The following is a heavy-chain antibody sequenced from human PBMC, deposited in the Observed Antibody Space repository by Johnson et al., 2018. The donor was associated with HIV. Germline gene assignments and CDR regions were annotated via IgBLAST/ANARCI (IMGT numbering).Heavy chain of an antibody. CDR2: ISYDGSNK. CDR3: AKPLTKLELHAFDI. J-gene: IGHJ3*02. Sequence: QMLLVESGGGVVQPGRSLRLSCAASGFTFSSYAMHWVRQAPGKGLEWVAIISYDGSNKYYADSVKGRFTISRDNSKNTLYLQMNSLRAEDTAVYYCAKPLTKLELHAFDIWGQGTMVTVSS. CDR1: GFTFSSYA. V-gene: IGHV3-30*04. D-gene: IGHD5-24*01.